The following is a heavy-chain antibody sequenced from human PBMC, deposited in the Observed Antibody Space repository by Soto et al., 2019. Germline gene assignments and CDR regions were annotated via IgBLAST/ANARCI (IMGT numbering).Heavy chain of an antibody. CDR2: ITSRGSST. CDR1: GFTFSTSS. V-gene: IGHV3-48*01. Sequence: PGGSLRLSCAASGFTFSTSSMNWARQAPGKGLEGGSYITSRGSSTSYADSGKGRFTISRDNAKDSLYLQMNSLRAEDTAVYYCARTFGTGYLTIDCWGQGALVTVSS. D-gene: IGHD3-9*01. CDR3: ARTFGTGYLTIDC. J-gene: IGHJ4*02.